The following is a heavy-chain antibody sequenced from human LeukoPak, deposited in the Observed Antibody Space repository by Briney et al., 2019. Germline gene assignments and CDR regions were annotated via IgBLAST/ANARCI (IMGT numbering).Heavy chain of an antibody. J-gene: IGHJ4*02. CDR3: AKDNAYYYADY. D-gene: IGHD3-10*01. CDR2: IGYDGRNK. V-gene: IGHV3-30*02. CDR1: GFTFSSYG. Sequence: GGSLRLSCAASGFTFSSYGIHWVRQAQGKGLEWVTFIGYDGRNKYYADSVKGRFTISRDNSKNTLYLQMNSLRAEDTAVYYCAKDNAYYYADYWGQGTLVTVSS.